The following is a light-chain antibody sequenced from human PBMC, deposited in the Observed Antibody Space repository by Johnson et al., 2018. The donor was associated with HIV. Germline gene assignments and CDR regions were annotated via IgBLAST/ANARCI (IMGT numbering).Light chain of an antibody. V-gene: IGLV1-51*02. J-gene: IGLJ1*01. Sequence: QPVLTQPPSVSAAPGQKVTISCSGRSSNIGNNYVSWYQQLPGTAPKLLIYENNKRPSGIPDRFSGSKSGTSATLGITGLQTGDEADYYCGTWDTSLSAGYAFGPGPKVTCL. CDR3: GTWDTSLSAGYA. CDR2: ENN. CDR1: SSNIGNNY.